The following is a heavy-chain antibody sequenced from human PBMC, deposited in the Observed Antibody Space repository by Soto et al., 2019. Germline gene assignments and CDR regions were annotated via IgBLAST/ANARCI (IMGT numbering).Heavy chain of an antibody. D-gene: IGHD3-10*01. CDR3: ARDVWSRASGPPDS. V-gene: IGHV3-9*01. Sequence: EVQLVESGGGLVQPGRSLRLSCAASGFIFDDYAMHWVRQAPGKGLEWVSGISWNSGDVAYGGSVKGRFAISRDNAKNSLYLQMNSLRAEDTAFYYCARDVWSRASGPPDSWGQGTLVTVSS. J-gene: IGHJ4*02. CDR2: ISWNSGDV. CDR1: GFIFDDYA.